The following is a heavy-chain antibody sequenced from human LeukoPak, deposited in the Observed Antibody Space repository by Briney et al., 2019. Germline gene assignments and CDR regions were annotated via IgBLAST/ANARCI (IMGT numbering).Heavy chain of an antibody. CDR3: ARVMNYYDSSGYVDAFDI. CDR1: GYTFTAYS. V-gene: IGHV1-2*02. CDR2: INPNSGGT. D-gene: IGHD3-22*01. Sequence: GASVKVSCKASGYTFTAYSMHWVRQAPGQGLEWMGWINPNSGGTNYAQKFQGRVTMTRDTSITTVYMELSSLRSEDTAVYYCARVMNYYDSSGYVDAFDIWGQGTMVTVSS. J-gene: IGHJ3*02.